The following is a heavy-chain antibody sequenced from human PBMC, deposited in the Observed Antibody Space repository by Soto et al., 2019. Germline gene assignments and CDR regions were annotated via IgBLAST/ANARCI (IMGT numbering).Heavy chain of an antibody. CDR2: ISHDGSRK. CDR3: ASSDGDDHLSVY. Sequence: GGSLRLSCEVSGFTFSRYGMYWVRQAPGKGLEWLAVISHDGSRKHHADSVKGRFSISRDNSKNTLYLEINNLKSEDTAVYFCASSDGDDHLSVYWGRGTLVTVSS. CDR1: GFTFSRYG. V-gene: IGHV3-30*03. D-gene: IGHD2-21*01. J-gene: IGHJ4*02.